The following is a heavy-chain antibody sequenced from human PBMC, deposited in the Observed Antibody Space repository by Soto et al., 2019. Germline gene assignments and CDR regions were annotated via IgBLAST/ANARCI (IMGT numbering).Heavy chain of an antibody. J-gene: IGHJ5*02. D-gene: IGHD2-2*01. CDR2: IYWNDDK. CDR1: GFSLSTSGVG. Sequence: SGPTLVNPTQTLTLTCTFSGFSLSTSGVGVGWIRQPPGKALEWLALIYWNDDKRYSPSLKSRLTITKDTSKNQVVLTMTNMDPVDTATYYCAHAAATWGDRLYNWFAPWGQGTLVTVSS. CDR3: AHAAATWGDRLYNWFAP. V-gene: IGHV2-5*01.